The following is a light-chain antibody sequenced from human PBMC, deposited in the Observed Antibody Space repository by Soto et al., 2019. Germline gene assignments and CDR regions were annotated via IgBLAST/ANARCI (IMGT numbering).Light chain of an antibody. Sequence: DIQLTQSPSSLSASVGDRVTITCRTSQSISNYLNWYQQKPGKVPKLLIYAASSLQSGVPSRFSGSGSGTEFTLTISSLQPEDFATYYCQQRYSAPLTFGGGTKVEIK. CDR3: QQRYSAPLT. CDR2: AAS. J-gene: IGKJ4*01. CDR1: QSISNY. V-gene: IGKV1-39*01.